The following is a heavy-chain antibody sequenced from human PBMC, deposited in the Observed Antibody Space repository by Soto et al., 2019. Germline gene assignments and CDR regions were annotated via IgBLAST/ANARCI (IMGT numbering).Heavy chain of an antibody. V-gene: IGHV3-48*02. D-gene: IGHD1-26*01. Sequence: GGSLRLSCAASGFTFSSYSMNWVRQAPGKGLEWVSYISSSSSTIYYADSVKGRFTISRDNAKNSLYLQMNSLRDEDTAVYYCARDAMGGSCLRCYYGMDVWGQGTTVTVSS. CDR3: ARDAMGGSCLRCYYGMDV. J-gene: IGHJ6*02. CDR2: ISSSSSTI. CDR1: GFTFSSYS.